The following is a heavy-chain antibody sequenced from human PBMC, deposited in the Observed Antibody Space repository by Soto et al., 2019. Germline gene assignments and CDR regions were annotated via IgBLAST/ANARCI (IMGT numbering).Heavy chain of an antibody. J-gene: IGHJ5*02. Sequence: ASLKVSCKASGYTFTIYDINWVRQATGQGLEWMGWMNPNSGNTGYAQKFQGRVTMTRNPSISTAYMELSSLRSEDTAVYYCASAGLLRDIDCAHLFSGGFDPWRQGTLVTLGS. CDR1: GYTFTIYD. D-gene: IGHD3-9*01. CDR3: ASAGLLRDIDCAHLFSGGFDP. V-gene: IGHV1-8*01. CDR2: MNPNSGNT.